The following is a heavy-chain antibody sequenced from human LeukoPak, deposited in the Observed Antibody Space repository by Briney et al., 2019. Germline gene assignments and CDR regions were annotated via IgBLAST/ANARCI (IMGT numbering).Heavy chain of an antibody. D-gene: IGHD6-13*01. CDR2: ISTSSSYI. CDR3: ARAAIAAARIYYYMDV. Sequence: GGSLRLSCAASGFTFSSYSMNWVRQAPGKGLEWVSFISTSSSYIHNADSVKGRFTISRDNAESSLYLQMNSLRAEDTAVYYCARAAIAAARIYYYMDVWGKGTTVTISS. V-gene: IGHV3-21*01. J-gene: IGHJ6*03. CDR1: GFTFSSYS.